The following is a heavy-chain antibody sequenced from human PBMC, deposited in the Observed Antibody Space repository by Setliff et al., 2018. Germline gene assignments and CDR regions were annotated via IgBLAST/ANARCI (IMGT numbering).Heavy chain of an antibody. CDR1: GGTFSSYG. Sequence: ASVKVSCKASGGTFSSYGISWVRQAPGQGLEWMGGTIPSFGSTNYAQKFQGRVAIITDESTSTAYMELSSLRTEDTAVYYCAREGVDIRSSTDYRYYMDVWGKGTTVTVSS. D-gene: IGHD5-12*01. V-gene: IGHV1-69*05. CDR3: AREGVDIRSSTDYRYYMDV. CDR2: TIPSFGST. J-gene: IGHJ6*03.